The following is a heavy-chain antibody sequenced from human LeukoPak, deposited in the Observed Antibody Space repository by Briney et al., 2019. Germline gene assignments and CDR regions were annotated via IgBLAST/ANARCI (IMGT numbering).Heavy chain of an antibody. V-gene: IGHV3-73*01. D-gene: IGHD3-22*01. CDR2: IRSKANSYAT. Sequence: PGGSLRLSCAASGFTFSGSAMLWVRQASGKGLEWVGRIRSKANSYATAYAASVKGRFTIYRDDSKNTAYLQMNSLKTEDTAVYYCTRHNYYEDGFDYWGQGTLVTVSS. J-gene: IGHJ4*02. CDR1: GFTFSGSA. CDR3: TRHNYYEDGFDY.